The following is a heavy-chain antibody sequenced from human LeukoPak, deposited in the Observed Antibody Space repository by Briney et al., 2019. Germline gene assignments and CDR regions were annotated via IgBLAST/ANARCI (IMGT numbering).Heavy chain of an antibody. CDR1: GGTFSSYA. V-gene: IGHV1-69*06. CDR2: IIPIFGTA. Sequence: ASVKVSCKASGGTFSSYAISWVRQAPGQGLEWMGGIIPIFGTANYAQKFQGRVTITADRSTSTACMELSSLRSEDTAVYYCASGPRTMVRGVIIPDFDYWGQGTLVTVPS. J-gene: IGHJ4*02. D-gene: IGHD3-10*01. CDR3: ASGPRTMVRGVIIPDFDY.